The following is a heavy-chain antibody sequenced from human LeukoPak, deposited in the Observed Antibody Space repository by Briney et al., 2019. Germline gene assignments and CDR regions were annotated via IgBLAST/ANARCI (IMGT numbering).Heavy chain of an antibody. J-gene: IGHJ5*02. CDR1: GGSISSSSYY. CDR3: ARQRRQSSSWYQNWFDP. V-gene: IGHV4-39*01. Sequence: SETLSLTCTVSGGSISSSSYYWGWIRQPPGKGLEWIVSIYYSGSTYYNPSLKSRVTISVDTSKNQFSLKLSSVTAADTAVYYCARQRRQSSSWYQNWFDPWGQGTLVTVSS. CDR2: IYYSGST. D-gene: IGHD6-13*01.